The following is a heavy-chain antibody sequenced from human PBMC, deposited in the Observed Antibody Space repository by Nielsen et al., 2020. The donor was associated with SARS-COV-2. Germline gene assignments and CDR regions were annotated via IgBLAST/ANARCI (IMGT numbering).Heavy chain of an antibody. CDR3: ARNYYDSSGYYPGWFDP. D-gene: IGHD3-22*01. Sequence: VRQMPGKGLEWVSSISSSSSYTNYADSVKGRFTISRDNAKNSLYLQMNSLRAEDTAVYYCARNYYDSSGYYPGWFDPWGQGTLVTVSS. J-gene: IGHJ5*02. V-gene: IGHV3-11*06. CDR2: ISSSSSYT.